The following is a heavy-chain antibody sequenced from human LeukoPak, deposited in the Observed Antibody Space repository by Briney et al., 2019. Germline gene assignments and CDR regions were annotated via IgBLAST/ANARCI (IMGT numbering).Heavy chain of an antibody. CDR1: GFTFGDHA. J-gene: IGHJ6*02. CDR3: SRGTIHLWIHNGMDG. CDR2: IRSKAYGGTT. D-gene: IGHD5-18*01. V-gene: IGHV3-49*04. Sequence: GGSLRLSCTTSGFTFGDHAMSWVRQAPGKGLEWVGFIRSKAYGGTTEYAASVKGRFTISRDDSKSIAYLQMNSLKTEDTAMYYFSRGTIHLWIHNGMDGWGQRNKVTVSS.